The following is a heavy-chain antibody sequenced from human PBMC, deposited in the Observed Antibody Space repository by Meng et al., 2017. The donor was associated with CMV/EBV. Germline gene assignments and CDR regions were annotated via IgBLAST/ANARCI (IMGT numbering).Heavy chain of an antibody. D-gene: IGHD2-2*01. V-gene: IGHV1-18*01. CDR2: ISAYNGNT. CDR3: ARGTGVVPVYGMDV. Sequence: ASVKVSCKASGGTFSSYAISWVRQAPGQGLEWMGGISAYNGNTNYAQKLQGRVTMTTDTSTSTAYMELRSLRSDDTAVYYCARGTGVVPVYGMDVWGQGTTVTVSS. CDR1: GGTFSSYA. J-gene: IGHJ6*02.